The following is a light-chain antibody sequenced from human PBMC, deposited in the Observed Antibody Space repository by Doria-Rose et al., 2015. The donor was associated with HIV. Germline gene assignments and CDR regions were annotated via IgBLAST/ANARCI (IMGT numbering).Light chain of an antibody. CDR3: QQYYDTPS. CDR2: WAS. V-gene: IGKV4-1*01. Sequence: DIRLTQSPESLGMSLGERATLNCKSSQSLLYTSNNYLAWYQQKPGQPPKLLIYWASTRQSGVPARFSGSGSGTDFTLTISSLEAEDVAVYYCQQYYDTPSFGPGTTVDIK. J-gene: IGKJ3*01. CDR1: QSLLYTSNNY.